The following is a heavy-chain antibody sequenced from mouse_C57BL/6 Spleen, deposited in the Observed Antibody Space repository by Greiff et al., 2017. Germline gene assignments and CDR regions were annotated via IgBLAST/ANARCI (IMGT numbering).Heavy chain of an antibody. V-gene: IGHV1-82*01. Sequence: QVQLQQSGPELVKPGASVKISCKASGYAFSSSWMNWVKQRPGKGLEWIGRIYPGDGDTNYNGKFKGKATRTEDKSSSTAYMQLSSLTSEDSAVYFCARRPSTVVADGYAMDYWGQGTSVTVSS. J-gene: IGHJ4*01. CDR2: IYPGDGDT. CDR3: ARRPSTVVADGYAMDY. D-gene: IGHD1-1*01. CDR1: GYAFSSSW.